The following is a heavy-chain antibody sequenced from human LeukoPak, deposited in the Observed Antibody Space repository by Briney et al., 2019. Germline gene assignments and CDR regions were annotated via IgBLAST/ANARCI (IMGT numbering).Heavy chain of an antibody. D-gene: IGHD5-24*01. CDR3: ARGGRDGYNSDAFDI. V-gene: IGHV4-34*01. Sequence: PSGTLSLTCAVYGGSFSGYYWSWIRQPPGKGLEWIGEINHSGSTNYNPSLKSRVTISVDRSKNQFSLKLSSVTAADTAVYYCARGGRDGYNSDAFDIWGQGTMVTVSS. CDR2: INHSGST. J-gene: IGHJ3*02. CDR1: GGSFSGYY.